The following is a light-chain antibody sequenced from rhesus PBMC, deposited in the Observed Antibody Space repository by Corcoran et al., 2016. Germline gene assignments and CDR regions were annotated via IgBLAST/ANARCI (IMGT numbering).Light chain of an antibody. CDR2: YAS. CDR1: QDINHY. J-gene: IGKJ2*01. V-gene: IGKV1-66*01. CDR3: QQYDNTPYT. Sequence: DIQMTQFPSSLSASVGDRVTITCLASQDINHYLTWYQKKTWKAPKPLIIYASSLETGVPPRFSGSGSGKDYNLTIRSLQPEDIATYCCQQYDNTPYTFGQGTKVEIK.